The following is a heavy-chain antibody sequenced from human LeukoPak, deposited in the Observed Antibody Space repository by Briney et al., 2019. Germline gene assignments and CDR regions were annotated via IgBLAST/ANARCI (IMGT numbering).Heavy chain of an antibody. V-gene: IGHV3-74*01. Sequence: GGSLRLSCAASGFTFSSYWMHWVRQAPGKGLVWVSRINSDGSSTSYADSVKGRFTISRDNAENTLYLQMNSLRAEDTAVYYCARANYYGSGRAAFDIWGQGTMVTVSS. J-gene: IGHJ3*02. CDR3: ARANYYGSGRAAFDI. D-gene: IGHD3-10*01. CDR1: GFTFSSYW. CDR2: INSDGSST.